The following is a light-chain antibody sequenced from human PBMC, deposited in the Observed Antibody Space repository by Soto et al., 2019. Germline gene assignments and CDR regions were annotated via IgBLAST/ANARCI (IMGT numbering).Light chain of an antibody. J-gene: IGKJ1*01. Sequence: VLTQNPATLSVSPGERATLSCRASQSVSSNLAWYQQKPGQAPRLLIYGPSSRATGIPARFSGSGSGTDFTLTISSLQSEDFAVYYCQQYNNWPWTFGQGSMVDVK. CDR2: GPS. V-gene: IGKV3D-15*01. CDR1: QSVSSN. CDR3: QQYNNWPWT.